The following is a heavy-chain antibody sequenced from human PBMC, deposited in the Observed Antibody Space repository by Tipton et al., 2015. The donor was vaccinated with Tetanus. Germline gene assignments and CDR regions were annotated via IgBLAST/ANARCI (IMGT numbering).Heavy chain of an antibody. V-gene: IGHV3-33*06. J-gene: IGHJ5*02. CDR1: GFIFSSYG. Sequence: SLRLSCAASGFIFSSYGIHWVRQAPGKGLEWLAVSWYDGTDEYYADSVKGRFTISRDNSKNTLYLQMNSLRAGDTAVYYCAKEAACSGRSCFSGDVDTWGQGTQVTVSS. CDR3: AKEAACSGRSCFSGDVDT. CDR2: SWYDGTDE. D-gene: IGHD2-15*01.